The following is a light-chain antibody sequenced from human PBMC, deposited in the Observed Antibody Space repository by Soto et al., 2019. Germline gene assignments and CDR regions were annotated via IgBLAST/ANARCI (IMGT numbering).Light chain of an antibody. CDR2: RVS. V-gene: IGKV1-39*01. Sequence: DIQMTQSPSSLSASVGDRITIACRTSQKVGNYLHWYQHKPGKAPKLLISRVSNLQSGVPSRFSGSGSGTDFTLTISSLRPDDFGTYYCQQSAILPYTFGQGTKLEIK. CDR3: QQSAILPYT. CDR1: QKVGNY. J-gene: IGKJ2*01.